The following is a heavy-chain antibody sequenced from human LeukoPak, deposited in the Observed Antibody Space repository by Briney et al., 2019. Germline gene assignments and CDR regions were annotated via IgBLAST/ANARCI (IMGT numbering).Heavy chain of an antibody. CDR3: ARGLGYYDSSGQDY. CDR2: MNPNSGNT. D-gene: IGHD3-22*01. J-gene: IGHJ4*02. CDR1: GYTFTSYD. Sequence: ASVKVSRKASGYTFTSYDINWVRQATGQGLEWMGWMNPNSGNTGYAQKFQGRDTITRNTSISTAYMELSSLRSEDTAVYYCARGLGYYDSSGQDYWGQGTLVTVSS. V-gene: IGHV1-8*03.